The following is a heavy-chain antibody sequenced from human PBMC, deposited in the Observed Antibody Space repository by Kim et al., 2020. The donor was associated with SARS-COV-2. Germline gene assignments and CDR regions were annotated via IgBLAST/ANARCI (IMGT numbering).Heavy chain of an antibody. D-gene: IGHD3-22*01. J-gene: IGHJ4*02. Sequence: EDTASVKGRFTISREDSKNSRYLQMNSLKTEDTAVYYCAREGGYYRSFDYWGQGTLVTVSS. CDR3: AREGGYYRSFDY. V-gene: IGHV3-72*01.